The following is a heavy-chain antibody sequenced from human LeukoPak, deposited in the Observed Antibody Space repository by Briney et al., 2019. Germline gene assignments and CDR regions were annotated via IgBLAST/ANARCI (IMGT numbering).Heavy chain of an antibody. V-gene: IGHV5-51*01. D-gene: IGHD6-13*01. CDR2: IYPGDSDT. CDR1: GYSFTSYW. CDR3: ARLRIAAAGTVGYYYYGMDV. Sequence: GESLKISCKGSGYSFTSYWIGWVRQMPGKGLEWMGIIYPGDSDTRCSPSFQGQVTISADKSISTAYLQWSSLKASDTAMYYCARLRIAAAGTVGYYYYGMDVWGQGTTVTVSS. J-gene: IGHJ6*02.